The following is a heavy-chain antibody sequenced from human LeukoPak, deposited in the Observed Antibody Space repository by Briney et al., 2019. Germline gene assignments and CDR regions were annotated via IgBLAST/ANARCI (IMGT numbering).Heavy chain of an antibody. CDR2: INPSGGST. D-gene: IGHD2-15*01. CDR3: ARDRGSGTNLDAFDI. V-gene: IGHV1-46*01. J-gene: IGHJ3*02. CDR1: GYTFTSYY. Sequence: GASVKVSCKASGYTFTSYYMHWVRQAPGQGLEWMGIINPSGGSTSYAQKFQGRVTMTRDTSTSTVYMELSSLRSEDTAVYYCARDRGSGTNLDAFDIWGQGTMVTVSS.